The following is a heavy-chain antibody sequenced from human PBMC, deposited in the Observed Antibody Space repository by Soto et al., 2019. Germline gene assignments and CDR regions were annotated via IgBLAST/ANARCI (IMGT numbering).Heavy chain of an antibody. CDR3: ARDLTSVRGS. V-gene: IGHV1-69*01. D-gene: IGHD3-10*01. CDR2: IIPIFDAT. Sequence: QVQMVQSGAEVKKPGSSARVSCKVSGGTFSRHSISWVRQAPGQGLEWMGGIIPIFDATQYAQKFQGRLTITADESTTTFHMDLSGLRPEDTAIYYCARDLTSVRGSWRQGTLVTVS. J-gene: IGHJ4*02. CDR1: GGTFSRHS.